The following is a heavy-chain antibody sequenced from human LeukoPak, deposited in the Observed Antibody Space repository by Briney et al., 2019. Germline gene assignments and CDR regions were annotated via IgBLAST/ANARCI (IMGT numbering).Heavy chain of an antibody. Sequence: QPGESLRLSCATSGFTFDDYAMHWVRQAPGKGLEWVSLISWDGGSTYYADSVKGRFTISRDNSKNSLYLQMKSLRAEDTALYYCTKSVLVDGFSYYMDVWGKGTAVTVSS. V-gene: IGHV3-43D*03. CDR1: GFTFDDYA. D-gene: IGHD2-21*01. CDR3: TKSVLVDGFSYYMDV. J-gene: IGHJ6*03. CDR2: ISWDGGST.